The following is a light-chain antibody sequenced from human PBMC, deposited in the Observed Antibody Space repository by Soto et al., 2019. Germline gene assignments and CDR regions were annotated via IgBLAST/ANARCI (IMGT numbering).Light chain of an antibody. CDR1: QSVGND. CDR2: AAS. CDR3: QQYKNWPPMYS. Sequence: EIMMMQSPATVSVSPGAGATLSCRASQSVGNDLAWYQQKPGQAPRLLIYAASTRATGIPARFSGSGSGTEFTLTISSLQSEDFAGYYCQQYKNWPPMYSFGQGTMLEIK. V-gene: IGKV3-15*01. J-gene: IGKJ2*01.